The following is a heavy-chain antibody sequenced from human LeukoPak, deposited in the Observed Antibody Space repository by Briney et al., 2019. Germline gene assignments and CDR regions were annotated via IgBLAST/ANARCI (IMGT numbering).Heavy chain of an antibody. CDR3: ARSTPKGYCSGGSCRYYYYYGMDV. CDR1: GFTFSNYW. J-gene: IGHJ6*02. D-gene: IGHD2-15*01. CDR2: IKQDGSEK. Sequence: GGSLRLSCAASGFTFSNYWMSWVRQAPGKGLEWVANIKQDGSEKFYVDSVKGRFTISRDNAKDSLYLQMNSLRAEDTAVYYCARSTPKGYCSGGSCRYYYYYGMDVWGQGTTVTDSS. V-gene: IGHV3-7*01.